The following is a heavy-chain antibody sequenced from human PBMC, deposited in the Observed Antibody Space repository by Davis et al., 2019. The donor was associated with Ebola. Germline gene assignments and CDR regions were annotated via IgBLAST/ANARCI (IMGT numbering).Heavy chain of an antibody. CDR2: IIPIFGTA. CDR1: GGTFSSYA. Sequence: AASVKVSCKASGGTFSSYAISWVRQAPGQGLEWMGGIIPIFGTANYAQKFQGRVTITADESTSTAYMELSSLRSEDTAVYYCARDRGGMTTVTINYYYGMDVWGQGTTVTVSS. CDR3: ARDRGGMTTVTINYYYGMDV. J-gene: IGHJ6*02. D-gene: IGHD4-11*01. V-gene: IGHV1-69*13.